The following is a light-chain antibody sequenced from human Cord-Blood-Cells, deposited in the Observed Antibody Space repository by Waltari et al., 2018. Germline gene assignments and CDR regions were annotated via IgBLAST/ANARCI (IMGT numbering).Light chain of an antibody. CDR3: QQYYSTPLT. J-gene: IGKJ4*01. CDR2: WAS. CDR1: QSVLYSSNNKNN. Sequence: DIVMTQSPDSLAVSLGERATINCKSSQSVLYSSNNKNNLAWYQQKPGQPPKLLIYWASTRESGVPDRFSGRGSGTDFTLTISSLQAEDVAVYYCQQYYSTPLTFGGGTKVEIK. V-gene: IGKV4-1*01.